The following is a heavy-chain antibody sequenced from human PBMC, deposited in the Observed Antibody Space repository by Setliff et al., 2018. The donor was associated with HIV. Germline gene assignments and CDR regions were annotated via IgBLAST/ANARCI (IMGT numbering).Heavy chain of an antibody. J-gene: IGHJ4*02. V-gene: IGHV3-21*01. Sequence: GGSLRLSCTASGFSFRNFGMTWVRQAPGKGLEWVSSISSSDDDTHYADSLRGRFTVSRDNAKSALYLQMNNPSVDDTAVYYCVRDSAASVWVGASVYYFDFWGQGIQVTVSS. CDR3: VRDSAASVWVGASVYYFDF. CDR1: GFSFRNFG. CDR2: ISSSDDDT. D-gene: IGHD1-26*01.